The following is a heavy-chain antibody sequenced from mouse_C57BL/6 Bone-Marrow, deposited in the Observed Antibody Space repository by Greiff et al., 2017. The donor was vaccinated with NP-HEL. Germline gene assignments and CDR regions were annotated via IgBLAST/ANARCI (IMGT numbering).Heavy chain of an antibody. D-gene: IGHD2-5*01. J-gene: IGHJ2*01. CDR2: IYPGSGST. Sequence: QVQLQQPGAELVKPGASVKMSCKASGYTFTSYWITWVKQRPGQGLEWIGDIYPGSGSTNYNEKFKSKATLTVDTSSSTAYMQLSSLTSEDSAVYYCARERSSNYSRWYYFDYWGQGTTLTVSS. V-gene: IGHV1-55*01. CDR3: ARERSSNYSRWYYFDY. CDR1: GYTFTSYW.